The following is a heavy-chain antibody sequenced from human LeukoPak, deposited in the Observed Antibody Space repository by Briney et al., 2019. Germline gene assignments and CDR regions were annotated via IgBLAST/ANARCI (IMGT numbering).Heavy chain of an antibody. Sequence: ASVKVSCKASGYTFTSYGISWVRQAPGQGLEWMGWISAYNGNTNYAQKLQGRVTMTTDTSTSTAYMELRSLRSDDTAVYYCARDDVLAAAVPHDAFDIWGQETIVTVSS. V-gene: IGHV1-18*01. CDR1: GYTFTSYG. J-gene: IGHJ3*02. CDR3: ARDDVLAAAVPHDAFDI. CDR2: ISAYNGNT. D-gene: IGHD6-13*01.